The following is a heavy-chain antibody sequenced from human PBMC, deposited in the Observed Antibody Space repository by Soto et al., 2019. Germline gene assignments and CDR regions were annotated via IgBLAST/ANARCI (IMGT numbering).Heavy chain of an antibody. J-gene: IGHJ4*02. CDR1: GYTFTGYY. CDR2: INPNSGGT. D-gene: IGHD7-27*01. V-gene: IGHV1-2*04. CDR3: ARTQTGDLTGLMDY. Sequence: ASVKVSCKASGYTFTGYYMHWVRQAPGQGLEWMGWINPNSGGTNYAQKFQGWVTMTRDTSISTAYMELSRLRSDDTAVYYCARTQTGDLTGLMDYWGQGTLVTVSS.